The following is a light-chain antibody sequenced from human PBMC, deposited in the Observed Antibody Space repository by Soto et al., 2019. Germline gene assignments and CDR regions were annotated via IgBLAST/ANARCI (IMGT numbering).Light chain of an antibody. J-gene: IGKJ1*01. CDR2: GAS. Sequence: EILLTQSPATLSLSAGERATLSCRASQSVSSYLAWYQQKPGQAPRLLSYGASNRATGIPDTLSGSGSGTDFTLTISRLDPEDSAVYYCQQYGTSGTFGQGTKVDIK. CDR3: QQYGTSGT. CDR1: QSVSSY. V-gene: IGKV3-20*01.